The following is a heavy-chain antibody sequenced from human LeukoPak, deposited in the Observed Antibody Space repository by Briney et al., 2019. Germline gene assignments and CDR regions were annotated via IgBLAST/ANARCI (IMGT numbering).Heavy chain of an antibody. D-gene: IGHD3-10*01. CDR2: IIPIFGTA. V-gene: IGHV1-69*06. CDR3: ASLYYYGSGRSAFDI. CDR1: GGTFSSYA. J-gene: IGHJ3*02. Sequence: ASVKVSCKASGGTFSSYAISWVRQAPGQGLEWIGGIIPIFGTANYAQKFQGGVTITADKSTSTAYMELSSLRSEDTAVYYCASLYYYGSGRSAFDIWGQGTMVTVSS.